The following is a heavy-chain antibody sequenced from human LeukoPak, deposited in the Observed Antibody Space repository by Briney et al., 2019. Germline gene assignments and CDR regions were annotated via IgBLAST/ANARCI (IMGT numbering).Heavy chain of an antibody. CDR2: IHHSGST. CDR3: SRENGAFSPFGY. Sequence: PSETLSLTCTVSGGSISSSSYYWGWIRQPPGKGLEWIGSIHHSGSTYYNPSLESRVTVSLDKSKNQLSLNLTSVTAADTAVYYCSRENGAFSPFGYWGQGTLVTVLS. J-gene: IGHJ4*02. D-gene: IGHD2-8*01. V-gene: IGHV4-39*07. CDR1: GGSISSSSYY.